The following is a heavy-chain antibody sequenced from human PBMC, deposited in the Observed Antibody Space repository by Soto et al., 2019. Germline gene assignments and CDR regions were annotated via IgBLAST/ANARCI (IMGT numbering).Heavy chain of an antibody. V-gene: IGHV4-31*03. J-gene: IGHJ5*02. CDR2: IYYTGST. CDR1: GGSISSGGYY. Sequence: QVQLQESGPGLVKPSQTLSLTCTVSGGSISSGGYYWSWIRQHPGKGLEWIGYIYYTGSTYYNPSPKSRVTISVETSKNQFPLKLSAVTAADTSVYYCAREGGGVDDGPPLSAWCDPWGQGTLVTVSS. D-gene: IGHD3-16*01. CDR3: AREGGGVDDGPPLSAWCDP.